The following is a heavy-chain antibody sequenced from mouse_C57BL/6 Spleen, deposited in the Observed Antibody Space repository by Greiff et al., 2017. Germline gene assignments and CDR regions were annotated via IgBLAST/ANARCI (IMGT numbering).Heavy chain of an antibody. D-gene: IGHD1-1*01. J-gene: IGHJ4*01. CDR3: ARRWDYYAISPYYAMDY. CDR1: GYTFTSYW. Sequence: QVQLQQPGAELVKPGASVKLSCKASGYTFTSYWMQWVKQRPGQGLEWIGEIDPSDSYTNYNQKFKGKATLTVDTSSSTAYMQPSSLTSEDSAVYYCARRWDYYAISPYYAMDYWGQGTSVTVSS. CDR2: IDPSDSYT. V-gene: IGHV1-50*01.